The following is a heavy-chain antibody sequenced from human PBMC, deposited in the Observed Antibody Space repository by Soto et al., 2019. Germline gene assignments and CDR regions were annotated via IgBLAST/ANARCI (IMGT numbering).Heavy chain of an antibody. Sequence: SETLSLTCTVSGGSISSYYWSWIRQPPGKGLEWIGYIYYSGSTNYNPSLKSRVTISVDTSKNQFSLKLSSVTAADTAMYYCARGSDIVVVSGRIDYWGQGTLVTVSS. CDR2: IYYSGST. J-gene: IGHJ4*02. D-gene: IGHD2-15*01. V-gene: IGHV4-59*01. CDR1: GGSISSYY. CDR3: ARGSDIVVVSGRIDY.